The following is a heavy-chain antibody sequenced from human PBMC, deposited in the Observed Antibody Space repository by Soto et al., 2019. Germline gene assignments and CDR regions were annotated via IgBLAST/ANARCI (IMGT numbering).Heavy chain of an antibody. V-gene: IGHV4-4*07. CDR1: GDSIGRFY. D-gene: IGHD1-26*01. J-gene: IGHJ6*02. CDR2: VYSTGGV. CDR3: ARDLSGTGLDI. Sequence: QLQLHESGPGLVKPSETLSLTCNVSGDSIGRFYWSWIRQSAGKGLEWIGRVYSTGGVTYNPALKGRVTISLDRSNNHGSLEMNSVTAADTAVYFCARDLSGTGLDIWGRGTRVNVSS.